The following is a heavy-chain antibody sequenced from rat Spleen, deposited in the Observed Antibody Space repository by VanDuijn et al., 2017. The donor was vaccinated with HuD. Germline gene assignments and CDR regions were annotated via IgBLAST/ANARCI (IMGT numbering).Heavy chain of an antibody. CDR1: GFTFNNHW. D-gene: IGHD1-6*01. CDR3: TMGYYGYFDY. Sequence: EVQLVESGGGLVQPGRSLKLSCVASGFTFNNHWMSWIRQAPGTGLEWVASISNSGGSIYYPDSVKGRFTISRDNAKSTLYLQMNSLRSEDTATYYCTMGYYGYFDYWGQGVMVTVSS. CDR2: ISNSGGSI. J-gene: IGHJ2*01. V-gene: IGHV5-31*01.